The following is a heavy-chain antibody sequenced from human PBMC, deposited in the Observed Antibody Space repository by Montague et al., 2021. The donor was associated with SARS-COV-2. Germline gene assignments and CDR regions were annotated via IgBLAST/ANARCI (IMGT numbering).Heavy chain of an antibody. Sequence: SETLSLTCSVSGGSFSSSSYYWGWIRQPPGKGPEWIGSIYYSGSTNYXPSLKSRVTMSVDTSKKQFSLRLTSVTAADTAVYYCARHRTYYVAVGGTHGYTPGYWGQGTLVTVSS. V-gene: IGHV4-39*01. J-gene: IGHJ4*02. CDR3: ARHRTYYVAVGGTHGYTPGY. D-gene: IGHD3-16*01. CDR1: GGSFSSSSYY. CDR2: IYYSGST.